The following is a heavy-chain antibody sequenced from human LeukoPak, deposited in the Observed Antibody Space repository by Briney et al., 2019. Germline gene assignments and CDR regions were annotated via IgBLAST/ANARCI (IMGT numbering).Heavy chain of an antibody. J-gene: IGHJ4*02. CDR2: MNPNSGNT. CDR3: AREEGATTNLDY. CDR1: GYTFTSYD. V-gene: IGHV1-8*01. D-gene: IGHD5-12*01. Sequence: GASVKVSCKASGYTFTSYDINWVRLATGQGLEWMGWMNPNSGNTGYAQKFQGRVTMTRNTSISTAYMELSRLRSDDTAVYYCAREEGATTNLDYWGQGTLVTVSS.